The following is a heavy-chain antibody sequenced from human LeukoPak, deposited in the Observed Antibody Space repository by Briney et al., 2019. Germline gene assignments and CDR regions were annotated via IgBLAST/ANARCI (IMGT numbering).Heavy chain of an antibody. CDR3: ARGPYQLYYYDSSEDY. CDR1: GYTFTSYG. V-gene: IGHV1-18*01. J-gene: IGHJ4*02. Sequence: ASVKVSCKASGYTFTSYGISWVRQAPGQGLEWMGWISAYNGNPNYAQKLQGRVTMTTDTSTSTAYMELRSLRSDDTAVYYCARGPYQLYYYDSSEDYWGQGTLVTVSS. D-gene: IGHD3-22*01. CDR2: ISAYNGNP.